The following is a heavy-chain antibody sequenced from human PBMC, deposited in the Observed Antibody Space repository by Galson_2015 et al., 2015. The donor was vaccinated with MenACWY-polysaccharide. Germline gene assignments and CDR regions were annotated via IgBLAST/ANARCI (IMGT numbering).Heavy chain of an antibody. CDR3: AHIMITFGRVANLDAFDV. CDR1: GFSLSTREVG. V-gene: IGHV2-5*02. D-gene: IGHD3-16*01. J-gene: IGHJ3*01. CDR2: IYWDNDK. Sequence: PALVKPTQTLALTCTFSGFSLSTREVGVAWVRQPPGKALEWLAIIYWDNDKRYSPSLRSRLTITKDTSKNQVVLIMSNMDPVDTATYYCAHIMITFGRVANLDAFDVWGQGTMVTVSS.